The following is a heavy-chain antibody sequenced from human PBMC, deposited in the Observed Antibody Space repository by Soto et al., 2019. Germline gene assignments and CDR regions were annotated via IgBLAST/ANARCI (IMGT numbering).Heavy chain of an antibody. CDR2: ISGGTGTT. CDR3: PTVLSAAFDI. Sequence: PGGSLRLSCAVSGITFSDYSINWVRQAPGKGLEWVSGISGGTGTTYYADSAKGRFTISRDNSKNTVYLQMNSLRAEDTALYYCPTVLSAAFDIWGQGTMVT. J-gene: IGHJ3*02. CDR1: GITFSDYS. V-gene: IGHV3-23*01.